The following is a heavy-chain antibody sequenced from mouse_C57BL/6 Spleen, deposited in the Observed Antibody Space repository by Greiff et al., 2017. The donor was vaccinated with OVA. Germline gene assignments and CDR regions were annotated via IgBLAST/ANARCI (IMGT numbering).Heavy chain of an antibody. V-gene: IGHV1-4*01. CDR2: INPSSGYT. Sequence: VQLQQSGAELARPGASVKMSCKASGYTFTSYTMHWVKQRPGQGLEWIGYINPSSGYTKYNQKFKDKATLTVDKSSSTAYMQLSSLTSEDSAVYYCARFTFYAMDYWGQGTSVTVSS. CDR1: GYTFTSYT. CDR3: ARFTFYAMDY. J-gene: IGHJ4*01.